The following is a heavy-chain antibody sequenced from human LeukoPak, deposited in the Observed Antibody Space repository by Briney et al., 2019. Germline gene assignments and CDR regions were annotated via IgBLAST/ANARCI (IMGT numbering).Heavy chain of an antibody. V-gene: IGHV4-39*07. D-gene: IGHD6-19*01. Sequence: PSETLSLTCTVSGGFISSSRYYWGWIRKPPGKGLEWNGSIYYSGSTYYNPSLKSRVTISVDTSKNQFSLKLSSVTAADTAVYYCATVGEANRSGWFIAAEDYWGQGTLVTVSS. CDR2: IYYSGST. CDR1: GGFISSSRYY. CDR3: ATVGEANRSGWFIAAEDY. J-gene: IGHJ4*02.